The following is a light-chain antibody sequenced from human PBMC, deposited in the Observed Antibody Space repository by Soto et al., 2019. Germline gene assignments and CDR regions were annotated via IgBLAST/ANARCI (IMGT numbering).Light chain of an antibody. Sequence: ERVMTQFPATLSVSPGAKATLSCRASQTVSNNLAWYQQKPGQAPRLLIYFASTRATGVPARFSGSGSGTEFTLTISNLQSEDSAVYSCQHYNEWPLTFGGGTKFET. V-gene: IGKV3-15*01. J-gene: IGKJ4*01. CDR3: QHYNEWPLT. CDR2: FAS. CDR1: QTVSNN.